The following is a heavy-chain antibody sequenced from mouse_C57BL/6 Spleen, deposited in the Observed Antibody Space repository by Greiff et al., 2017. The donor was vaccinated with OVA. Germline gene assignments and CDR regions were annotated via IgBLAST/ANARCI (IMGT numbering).Heavy chain of an antibody. CDR2: ISSGSSTI. J-gene: IGHJ4*01. D-gene: IGHD4-1*01. V-gene: IGHV5-17*01. Sequence: EVKLVESGGGLVKPGGSLKLSCAASGFTFSDYGMHWVRQAPEKGLEWVAYISSGSSTIYYADTVKGRFTISRDNAKNTLFLQLTSLRSEDTAMYYCARDWDEAIDYRGQGTSVTVSS. CDR1: GFTFSDYG. CDR3: ARDWDEAIDY.